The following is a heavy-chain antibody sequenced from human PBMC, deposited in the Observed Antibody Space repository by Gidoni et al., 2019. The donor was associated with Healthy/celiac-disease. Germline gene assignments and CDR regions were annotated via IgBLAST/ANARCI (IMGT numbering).Heavy chain of an antibody. CDR2: IYYSGST. V-gene: IGHV4-39*01. CDR3: ARHGPVVPAAITLGWFDP. CDR1: VGSISSSSYY. Sequence: QLQLQESGPGLVKPSETLSLTCTVSVGSISSSSYYWGWIRQPPGKGLEWIGSIYYSGSTYYNPSLKSRVTISVDTSKNQFSLKLSSVTAADTAVYYCARHGPVVPAAITLGWFDPWGQGTLVTVSS. J-gene: IGHJ5*02. D-gene: IGHD2-2*02.